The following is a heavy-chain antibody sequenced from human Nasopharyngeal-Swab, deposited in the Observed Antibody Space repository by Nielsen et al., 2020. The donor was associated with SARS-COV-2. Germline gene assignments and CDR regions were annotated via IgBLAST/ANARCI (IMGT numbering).Heavy chain of an antibody. CDR2: ISGSGGST. Sequence: GESLKISCAASGFTLSSYAMSWVRQAPGKGLEWVSAISGSGGSTYYADYVKGRFTISRDNSKNTLYLQMNSLRAEDTAVYYCAKLHHYYGESDYWGQGTLVTVSS. J-gene: IGHJ4*02. CDR1: GFTLSSYA. CDR3: AKLHHYYGESDY. D-gene: IGHD4-17*01. V-gene: IGHV3-23*01.